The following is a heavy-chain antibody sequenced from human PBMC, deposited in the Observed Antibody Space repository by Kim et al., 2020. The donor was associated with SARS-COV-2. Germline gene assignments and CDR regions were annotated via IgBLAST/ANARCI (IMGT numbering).Heavy chain of an antibody. CDR1: GFTFSNAW. J-gene: IGHJ4*02. Sequence: GGSLRLSCAASGFTFSNAWMSWVRQAPGKGLEWVGRIKSKTDGGTTDYAAPVKGRFTISRDDSKNTLYLQMNSLKTEDTAVYYCTTDQYAYKFWSGYHLHYWGQGTLVTVSS. D-gene: IGHD3-3*01. CDR3: TTDQYAYKFWSGYHLHY. CDR2: IKSKTDGGTT. V-gene: IGHV3-15*01.